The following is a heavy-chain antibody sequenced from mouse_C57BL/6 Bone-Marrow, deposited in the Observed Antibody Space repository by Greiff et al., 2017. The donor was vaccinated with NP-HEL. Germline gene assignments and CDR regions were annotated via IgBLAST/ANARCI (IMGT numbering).Heavy chain of an antibody. J-gene: IGHJ2*01. V-gene: IGHV1-64*01. D-gene: IGHD1-1*01. CDR3: ARVTTVVRGDFDY. Sequence: QVQLQQPGAELVKPGASVKLSCKASGYTFTSYWMHWVKQRPGQGLEWIGMIHPNSGSTNYNEKFKSKATLTVDKSSSTAYMQLSSLTSEDSAVYYCARVTTVVRGDFDYWGQGTTLTVSS. CDR1: GYTFTSYW. CDR2: IHPNSGST.